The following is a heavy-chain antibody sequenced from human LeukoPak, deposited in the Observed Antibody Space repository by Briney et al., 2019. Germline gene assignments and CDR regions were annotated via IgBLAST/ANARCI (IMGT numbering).Heavy chain of an antibody. J-gene: IGHJ4*02. CDR2: INPNSGGT. Sequence: WASVKVSCKASGYTFTGYYMHWVRQAPGQGLEWMGWINPNSGGTNYAQKFQGRVTMTRDTSISTAYMELSRLRSDDTAVYYCARDYYGSGSYYKTRGIPDYWGQGTLVTVSS. CDR1: GYTFTGYY. D-gene: IGHD3-10*01. V-gene: IGHV1-2*02. CDR3: ARDYYGSGSYYKTRGIPDY.